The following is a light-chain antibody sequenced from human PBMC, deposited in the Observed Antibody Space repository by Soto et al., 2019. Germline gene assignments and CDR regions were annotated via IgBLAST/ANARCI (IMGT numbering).Light chain of an antibody. Sequence: EIVLTQSPATLSLSPGERATLSCRASQSISSYLAWYQQKTDQAPRLLIYDASNSATGIPARFSGSGSGTVFTLTISSLEPEDFAVYYCHHRSTWPFTFGPGTKVDIK. CDR1: QSISSY. J-gene: IGKJ3*01. CDR2: DAS. CDR3: HHRSTWPFT. V-gene: IGKV3-11*01.